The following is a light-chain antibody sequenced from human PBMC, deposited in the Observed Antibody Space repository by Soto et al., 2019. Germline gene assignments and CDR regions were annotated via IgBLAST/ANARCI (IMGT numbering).Light chain of an antibody. CDR1: SSDVGGYNY. CDR2: GVS. Sequence: QSALTQPASVSGSPGQSITISCTGTSSDVGGYNYVSWYQHHPGKAPKLIISGVSNRPSGVSNRFSGSKSDNTASLTISGLQADDEADSYCISYTAIPHDVFGTGTQLTVL. V-gene: IGLV2-14*01. CDR3: ISYTAIPHDV. J-gene: IGLJ1*01.